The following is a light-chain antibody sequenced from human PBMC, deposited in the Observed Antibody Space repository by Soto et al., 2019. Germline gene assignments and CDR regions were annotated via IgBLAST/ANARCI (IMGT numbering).Light chain of an antibody. CDR3: MQGTHWPLT. CDR2: KVS. Sequence: DVVMTQSPLSLPVTLGQPASISCRSSQSLVYNDGNTYLNWFQQRPGQSPRRLLYKVSNRDSGVPDRFSGSGSGTDFTLKISRVEAEDVGIYYCMQGTHWPLTFGQGTKLEIK. V-gene: IGKV2-30*01. CDR1: QSLVYNDGNTY. J-gene: IGKJ2*01.